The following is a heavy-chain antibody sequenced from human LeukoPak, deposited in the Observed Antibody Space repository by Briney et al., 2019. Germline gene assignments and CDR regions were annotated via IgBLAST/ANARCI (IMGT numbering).Heavy chain of an antibody. CDR3: ARERYGGFDPENFDY. CDR1: GFTFSSYA. D-gene: IGHD5-12*01. Sequence: PGGSLRLSCAASGFTFSSYAMPWVRQAPGKGLEWVAVISYDGSNKYYADSVKGRFTISRDNSKNTLYLQMNSLRAEDTAVYYCARERYGGFDPENFDYWGQGTLVTVSS. V-gene: IGHV3-30-3*01. J-gene: IGHJ4*02. CDR2: ISYDGSNK.